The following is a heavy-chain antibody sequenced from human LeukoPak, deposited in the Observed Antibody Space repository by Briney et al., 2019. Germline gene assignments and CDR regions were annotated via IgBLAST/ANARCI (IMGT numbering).Heavy chain of an antibody. CDR1: GGPISNYY. J-gene: IGHJ3*01. CDR2: VYYSGST. CDR3: ASRGDFVAFHV. D-gene: IGHD2-21*02. Sequence: SDTLSLTCTVSGGPISNYYWSCVRKPPGKGQDWIGYVYYSGSTNYNPSLRSRVTISLDTSKNQFSLRLTSVTAADTAVYYCASRGDFVAFHVWGQGTMVTV. V-gene: IGHV4-59*07.